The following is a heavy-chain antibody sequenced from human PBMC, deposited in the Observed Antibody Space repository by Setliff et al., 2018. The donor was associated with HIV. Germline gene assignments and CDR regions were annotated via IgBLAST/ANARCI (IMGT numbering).Heavy chain of an antibody. CDR2: INHSGNT. CDR1: GGSFSDYY. D-gene: IGHD1-7*01. V-gene: IGHV4-34*01. J-gene: IGHJ4*02. CDR3: LLDVPLILRTSPPL. Sequence: SETLSLTCVVYGGSFSDYYWSWIRQPPGKGLEWIGGINHSGNTTYNPSLKSRVTMSVDTTKNQFSLKLNTVTAADTATYYCLLDVPLILRTSPPLWGQGTPVTVSS.